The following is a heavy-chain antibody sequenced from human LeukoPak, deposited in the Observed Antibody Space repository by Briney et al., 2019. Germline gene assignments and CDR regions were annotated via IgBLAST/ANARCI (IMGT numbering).Heavy chain of an antibody. D-gene: IGHD2-15*01. CDR2: INPNSGNT. J-gene: IGHJ5*02. CDR3: ARDAGYCSGGSCPYNWFDP. V-gene: IGHV1-8*01. Sequence: GASVKVSCKASGYTFTSYDINWVRQAPGQGLEWMGWINPNSGNTVYAQKFQGRVTMTRNTSISTAYMELSSLRSEDTAVYYCARDAGYCSGGSCPYNWFDPWGQGTLVTVSS. CDR1: GYTFTSYD.